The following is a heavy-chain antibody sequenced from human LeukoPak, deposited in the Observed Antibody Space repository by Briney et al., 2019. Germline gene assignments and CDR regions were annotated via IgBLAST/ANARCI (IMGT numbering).Heavy chain of an antibody. CDR3: ARDWDNSGWHQFGIYV. D-gene: IGHD6-19*01. CDR2: ITLRRSYI. V-gene: IGHV3-21*01. J-gene: IGHJ6*02. Sequence: PGGALRLSCAASGFTFSSYTMNWVRRSPGKGLEWVSSITLRRSYIYYADSVKGRFTISRDEAKTSLYLQMNSLRAEDTAVYYCARDWDNSGWHQFGIYVCGQGTTVTASS. CDR1: GFTFSSYT.